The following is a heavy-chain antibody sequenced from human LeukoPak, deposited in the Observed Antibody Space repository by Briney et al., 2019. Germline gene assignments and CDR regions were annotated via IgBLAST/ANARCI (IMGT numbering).Heavy chain of an antibody. CDR1: GFTFDDYA. CDR2: ISGDGSRT. CDR3: AKVRPTRFVESSGWLELGY. D-gene: IGHD6-19*01. Sequence: GGSLRLSCAASGFTFDDYAMHWVRQAPGKGLEWVSLISGDGSRTYYADSVKGRFTISRDNSKNSLYLQMNSLRTEDTAFYYCAKVRPTRFVESSGWLELGYWGQGTLVTVSS. J-gene: IGHJ4*02. V-gene: IGHV3-43*02.